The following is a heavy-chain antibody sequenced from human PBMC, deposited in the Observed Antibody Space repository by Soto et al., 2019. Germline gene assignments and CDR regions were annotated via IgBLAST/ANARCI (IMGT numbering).Heavy chain of an antibody. D-gene: IGHD3-16*01. Sequence: QAHLEQSGAEVKRPGASVKVSCKASGYTFSDFDINWLRQASGQGPEGLGWMNAKSGDTFFAQRFQGKFNMTWDTSLSTAYMEVGTLTSDDTAMYYCARGNPFNYAGFDVWGQGTTVAVSS. V-gene: IGHV1-8*01. CDR1: GYTFSDFD. CDR3: ARGNPFNYAGFDV. CDR2: MNAKSGDT. J-gene: IGHJ6*02.